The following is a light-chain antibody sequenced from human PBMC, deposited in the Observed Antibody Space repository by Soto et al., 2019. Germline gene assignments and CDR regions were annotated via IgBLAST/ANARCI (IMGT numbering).Light chain of an antibody. V-gene: IGLV2-8*01. J-gene: IGLJ2*01. CDR1: SSDVGGYNY. Sequence: QSALTQPPSASGSPGQSVTVSCTGTSSDVGGYNYVSWYQQHPGKAPKLMISEVSKRPSGVPDRFSGSKSGNTASLTVSGLQAEEEADYYCSSYAGSNNFWVFGGGTKLTVL. CDR2: EVS. CDR3: SSYAGSNNFWV.